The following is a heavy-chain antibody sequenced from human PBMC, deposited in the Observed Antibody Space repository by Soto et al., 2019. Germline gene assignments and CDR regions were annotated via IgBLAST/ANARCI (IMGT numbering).Heavy chain of an antibody. CDR3: ARARVRGVIPAYNWFDP. CDR2: ISAYNDNT. CDR1: GYTFTSYG. V-gene: IGHV1-18*01. Sequence: QVQLVQSGAEVKKPGASVKVSCKASGYTFTSYGISWVRQAPGQGLEWMGWISAYNDNTNYAQKLQGRVTMTTDTSTSTAYMELRSLRSDDTAVYYCARARVRGVIPAYNWFDPWGQGTLVTVSS. D-gene: IGHD3-10*02. J-gene: IGHJ5*02.